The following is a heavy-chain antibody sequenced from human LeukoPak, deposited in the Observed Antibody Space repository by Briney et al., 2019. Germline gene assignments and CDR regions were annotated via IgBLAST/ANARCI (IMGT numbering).Heavy chain of an antibody. CDR2: MFYTGST. V-gene: IGHV4-59*12. Sequence: SETLSLTCTGSGGSISRYYWGWIREPPGKGLEWVGVMFYTGSTNYNPYLKSRVTISVDTSKNQFSLKLSSVTAADTAVYYCARDFPSRPDYYDSSGYGWFDPWGQGTLVTVSS. D-gene: IGHD3-22*01. CDR3: ARDFPSRPDYYDSSGYGWFDP. CDR1: GGSISRYY. J-gene: IGHJ5*02.